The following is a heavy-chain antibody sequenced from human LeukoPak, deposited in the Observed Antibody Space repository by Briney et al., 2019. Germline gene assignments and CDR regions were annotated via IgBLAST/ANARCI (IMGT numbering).Heavy chain of an antibody. Sequence: GASVKVSCKASGYTFTSYAMHWVRQAPGQRLEWMGWINAGNGNTKYSQKFQGRVTITRDTSASTAYMELSSLRSEDTAVYYCARDRPGIAVAGPPDYRGQGTLVTVSS. CDR2: INAGNGNT. CDR1: GYTFTSYA. CDR3: ARDRPGIAVAGPPDY. J-gene: IGHJ4*02. D-gene: IGHD6-19*01. V-gene: IGHV1-3*01.